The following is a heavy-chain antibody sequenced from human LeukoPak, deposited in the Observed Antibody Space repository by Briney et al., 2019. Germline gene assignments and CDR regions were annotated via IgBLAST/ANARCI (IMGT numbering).Heavy chain of an antibody. CDR1: GSTFSSYW. D-gene: IGHD3-22*01. CDR3: ARVYGSSGYYQYYFDY. J-gene: IGHJ4*02. Sequence: GGSLRLSCAASGSTFSSYWMSWVRQAPGKGLEWVANIKQDGGQKYYVDSVKGRFTISRDNAKNSLYLQMNSLGAEDTAVYYCARVYGSSGYYQYYFDYWGQGTLVTVSS. CDR2: IKQDGGQK. V-gene: IGHV3-7*01.